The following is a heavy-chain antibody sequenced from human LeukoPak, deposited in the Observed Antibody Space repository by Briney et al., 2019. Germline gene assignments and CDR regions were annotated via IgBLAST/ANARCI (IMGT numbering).Heavy chain of an antibody. CDR1: GFTFSSYS. D-gene: IGHD6-13*01. CDR2: ISSSSSYI. J-gene: IGHJ4*02. Sequence: GGSLRLSCAASGFTFSSYSMNWVRQAPGKGLEWVSSISSSSSYIYYADSVKGRFTISRDNAKNSLYLQMNSLRAEDTAVYYCARDSSSRYNFDYWGQGTLVTVSS. CDR3: ARDSSSRYNFDY. V-gene: IGHV3-21*01.